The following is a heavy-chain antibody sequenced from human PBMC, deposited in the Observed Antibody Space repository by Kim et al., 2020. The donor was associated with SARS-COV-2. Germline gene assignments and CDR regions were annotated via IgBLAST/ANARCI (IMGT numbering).Heavy chain of an antibody. Sequence: SETLSLTCTVSGGSISSSSYYWGWIRQPPGKGLEWIGSIYYSGSTYYNPSLKSRVTISVDTSKNQFSLKLSSVTAADTAVYYCARHRSIGNWFDPWGQGTLVTVSS. CDR2: IYYSGST. CDR3: ARHRSIGNWFDP. J-gene: IGHJ5*02. D-gene: IGHD3-10*01. CDR1: GGSISSSSYY. V-gene: IGHV4-39*01.